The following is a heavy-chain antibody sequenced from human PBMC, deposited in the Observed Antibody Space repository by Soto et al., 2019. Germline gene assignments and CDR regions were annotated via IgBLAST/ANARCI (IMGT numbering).Heavy chain of an antibody. CDR1: GGSISSSSYY. CDR3: AREGFGDFDY. CDR2: IYYSGST. D-gene: IGHD3-10*01. Sequence: PSETLSLTCTVSGGSISSSSYYWGWIRQPPGKGLEWIGSIYYSGSTYYNPSLKSRVTISVDTSKNQFSLKLSSVTAADTAVYYCAREGFGDFDYWGQGTLVTVSS. J-gene: IGHJ4*02. V-gene: IGHV4-39*01.